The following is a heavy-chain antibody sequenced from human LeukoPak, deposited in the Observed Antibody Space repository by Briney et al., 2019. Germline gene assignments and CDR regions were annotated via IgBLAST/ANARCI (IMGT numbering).Heavy chain of an antibody. J-gene: IGHJ4*02. CDR2: INSDGSDT. V-gene: IGHV3-74*01. CDR1: GFTFSNYW. D-gene: IGHD4-11*01. Sequence: GGSLRLSCAASGFTFSNYWMQWVRQAPGKGLVWVSHINSDGSDTTYADSVKGRFTISRDNAKNTLYLQMNSLRAEDTAVYYCVRDNYGVDYWGRGTLVTVSS. CDR3: VRDNYGVDY.